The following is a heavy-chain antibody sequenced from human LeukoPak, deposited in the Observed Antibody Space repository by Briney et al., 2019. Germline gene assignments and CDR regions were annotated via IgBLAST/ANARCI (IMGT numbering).Heavy chain of an antibody. CDR3: ATWAGAAADFSGPFDF. V-gene: IGHV3-48*01. CDR1: GFDFTTHG. CDR2: ISSAGAI. J-gene: IGHJ5*01. Sequence: PGGSLRLSCATSGFDFTTHGMNWVRQAPGKGLEWISYISSAGAISYADSVKGRFTISRDKVKKSLSLQMNSLRAEDTSVYYCATWAGAAADFSGPFDFWGQGTLATVSS. D-gene: IGHD6-13*01.